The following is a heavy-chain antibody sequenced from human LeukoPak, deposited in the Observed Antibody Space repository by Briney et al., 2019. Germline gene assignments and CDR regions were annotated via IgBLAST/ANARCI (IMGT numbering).Heavy chain of an antibody. CDR3: ARGGPRYFDY. CDR2: TYYRSKRYN. CDR1: GDSVSINSAT. J-gene: IGHJ4*02. V-gene: IGHV6-1*01. Sequence: SQTLSLTSAISGDSVSINSATWNWVRQSPSRGLEWLGSTYYRSKRYNDYAVSVNSRITINPDTSNNQFSLQLNSVTPEDTAVYYCARGGPRYFDYWGQGTLITVSS. D-gene: IGHD3-16*01.